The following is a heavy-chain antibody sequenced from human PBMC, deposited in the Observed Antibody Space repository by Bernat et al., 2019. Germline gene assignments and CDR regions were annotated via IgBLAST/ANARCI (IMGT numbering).Heavy chain of an antibody. D-gene: IGHD2-8*02. J-gene: IGHJ6*03. V-gene: IGHV4-34*01. CDR2: INHSGIT. CDR3: ARRVSDTEYYYSHLDV. Sequence: QVQLQQWGAGLLKPSETLSLTCAVYGGSFSDYYWTWIRQPPGKGLEWIGEINHSGITNYNPSLRNRVTSSRDTAKNQVSLKLNSVTAAETAVEYCARRVSDTEYYYSHLDVWGKGTTVTVSS. CDR1: GGSFSDYY.